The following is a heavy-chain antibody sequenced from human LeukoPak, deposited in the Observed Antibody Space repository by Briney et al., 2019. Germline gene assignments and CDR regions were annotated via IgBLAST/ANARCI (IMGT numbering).Heavy chain of an antibody. CDR2: IYYSGST. Sequence: SETLSLTCTVSGGSISSYYWSWIRQPPGKGLEWIGYIYYSGSTNYNPSLKSRVTISVDTSKNQFSLKLSSVTAADTAVYYCARSNYGYFDYWGQGTLVTVSS. J-gene: IGHJ4*02. D-gene: IGHD4-17*01. CDR3: ARSNYGYFDY. V-gene: IGHV4-59*01. CDR1: GGSISSYY.